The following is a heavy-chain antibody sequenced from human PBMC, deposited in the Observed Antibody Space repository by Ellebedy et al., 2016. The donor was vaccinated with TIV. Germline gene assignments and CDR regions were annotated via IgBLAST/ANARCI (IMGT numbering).Heavy chain of an antibody. D-gene: IGHD1-26*01. CDR3: ARERVQMGATTLIDH. CDR1: GYMFITYG. J-gene: IGHJ4*02. Sequence: ASVKVSXXASGYMFITYGFTWVRQAPGQGFEWMGRISAYNTHTKYAEKFQGRVSMTIDTSATTAYMELRSLRSDDTAMYYCARERVQMGATTLIDHWGQGTLVTVSS. V-gene: IGHV1-18*01. CDR2: ISAYNTHT.